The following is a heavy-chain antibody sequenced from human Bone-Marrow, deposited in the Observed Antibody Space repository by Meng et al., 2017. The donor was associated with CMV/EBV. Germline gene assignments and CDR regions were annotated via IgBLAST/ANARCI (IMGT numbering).Heavy chain of an antibody. Sequence: SETLSLTCTVSGGSISSSSYYWGWIRQPPGKGLEWIGSIYYSGSTYYNPSLKSRVTISVDTSKNQFSLKLSSVTAADTAVYYCARHGPRAVAVDYWGQGTRVTGSS. D-gene: IGHD6-19*01. J-gene: IGHJ4*02. CDR1: GGSISSSSYY. CDR3: ARHGPRAVAVDY. CDR2: IYYSGST. V-gene: IGHV4-39*01.